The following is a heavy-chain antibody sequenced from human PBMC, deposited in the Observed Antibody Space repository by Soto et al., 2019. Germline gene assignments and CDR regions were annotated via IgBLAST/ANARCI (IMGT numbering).Heavy chain of an antibody. CDR3: ARLGGYYQAFDQ. CDR1: GGSMNTYY. D-gene: IGHD3-22*01. CDR2: IYYSGST. V-gene: IGHV4-59*08. J-gene: IGHJ4*02. Sequence: SETLSLTCTVSGGSMNTYYWGWFRQPPGKVLEWVGYIYYSGSTTYSPSLKSRVTISVDTSKNQFSLKLDSVTAADTAVYYCARLGGYYQAFDQWGQGSLVTVS.